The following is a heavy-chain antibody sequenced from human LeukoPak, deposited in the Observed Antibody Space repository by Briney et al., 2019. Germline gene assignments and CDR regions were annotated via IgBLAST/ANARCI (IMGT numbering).Heavy chain of an antibody. V-gene: IGHV4-59*01. Sequence: SETLSLTCAVSGDSIIGSYWSWIRQAPGKGLAWIGYIYYSVDTDYNPSLKSRVTISVDMSKKQISLRLTSVTAADTAVYYCARRRYYDSSGYNPTYYFDYWGQGILVTVSS. CDR1: GDSIIGSY. J-gene: IGHJ4*02. CDR2: IYYSVDT. D-gene: IGHD3-22*01. CDR3: ARRRYYDSSGYNPTYYFDY.